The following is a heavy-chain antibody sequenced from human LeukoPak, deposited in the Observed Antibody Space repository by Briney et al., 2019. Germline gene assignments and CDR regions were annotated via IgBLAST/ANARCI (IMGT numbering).Heavy chain of an antibody. CDR3: ARQTVTTPFDY. Sequence: GESLKISCKGSGYSFTTYWIGWVRQMPGKGLERMGIIYPGDSDTRYSPSFQGQVTISVDKSISTAYLQWSSLKASDTAMYFCARQTVTTPFDYWGQGTLVTVSS. CDR1: GYSFTTYW. J-gene: IGHJ4*02. CDR2: IYPGDSDT. D-gene: IGHD4-17*01. V-gene: IGHV5-51*01.